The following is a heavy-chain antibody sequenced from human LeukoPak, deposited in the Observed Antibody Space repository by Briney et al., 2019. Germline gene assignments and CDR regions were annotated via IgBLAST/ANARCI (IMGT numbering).Heavy chain of an antibody. V-gene: IGHV4-59*01. CDR2: IYYSGST. CDR3: ARAARDGYNFLKFKHGEYYFDY. J-gene: IGHJ4*02. Sequence: SETLSLTCTVSGGSICSYYWSWIRQPPGKGLEWIGYIYYSGSTNYNPSLKSRVTISVDTSKNQFSLKLSSVTAADTAVYYCARAARDGYNFLKFKHGEYYFDYWGQGTLVTVSS. D-gene: IGHD5-24*01. CDR1: GGSICSYY.